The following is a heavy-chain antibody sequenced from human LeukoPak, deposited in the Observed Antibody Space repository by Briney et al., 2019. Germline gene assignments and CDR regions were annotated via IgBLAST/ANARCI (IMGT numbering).Heavy chain of an antibody. Sequence: PSETLSLTCTVSGGSISSYYWSWIRQPPGKGLEWIGYIYYSGSTNYNPSLQSRVTITVDTSKNQFYLKLRSVTAADTAVYYCARDLRVGGNSGWYAFDIWGQGTMVTVSS. D-gene: IGHD6-19*01. CDR2: IYYSGST. V-gene: IGHV4-59*01. CDR1: GGSISSYY. J-gene: IGHJ3*02. CDR3: ARDLRVGGNSGWYAFDI.